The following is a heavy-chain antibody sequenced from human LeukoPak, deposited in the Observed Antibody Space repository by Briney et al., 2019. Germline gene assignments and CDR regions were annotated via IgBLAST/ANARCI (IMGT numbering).Heavy chain of an antibody. J-gene: IGHJ4*02. V-gene: IGHV3-21*01. D-gene: IGHD3-10*01. Sequence: GGSLRLSCAASGFTFSSYSMNWVRQAPGKGLEWVSSSSSSSSYIYYADSVKGRFTISRDNAKNSLYLQMNSLRAEDTAVYYCARDMYYYGSGSDYWGQGTLVTVSS. CDR3: ARDMYYYGSGSDY. CDR2: SSSSSSYI. CDR1: GFTFSSYS.